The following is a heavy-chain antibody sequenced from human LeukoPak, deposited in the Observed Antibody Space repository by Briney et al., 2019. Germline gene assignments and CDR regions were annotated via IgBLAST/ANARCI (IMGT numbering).Heavy chain of an antibody. CDR3: ARSPGYCSSTSCSNYYYYMDV. J-gene: IGHJ6*03. D-gene: IGHD2-2*01. CDR2: ISAYNGNT. V-gene: IGHV1-18*01. CDR1: GGTFSSYA. Sequence: GASVKVSCKASGGTFSSYANSWVRQAPGQGLEWMGWISAYNGNTNYAQKLQGRVTMTTDTSTSTAYMELRSLRSDDTAVYYCARSPGYCSSTSCSNYYYYMDVWGKGTTVTVSS.